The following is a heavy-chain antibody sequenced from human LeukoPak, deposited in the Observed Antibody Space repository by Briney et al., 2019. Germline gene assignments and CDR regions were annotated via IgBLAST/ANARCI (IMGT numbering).Heavy chain of an antibody. CDR1: GYTFTSYG. CDR2: ISAYNGNT. D-gene: IGHD2-2*01. CDR3: ARDIVVVPAAILPHFDY. V-gene: IGHV1-18*01. J-gene: IGHJ4*02. Sequence: RRASVKVSCKAYGYTFTSYGISWVRQAPGQGLEWMGWISAYNGNTNYAQKLQGRVTMTTDTSTSTAYMELRSLRSDDTAVYYCARDIVVVPAAILPHFDYWGQGTLVTVSS.